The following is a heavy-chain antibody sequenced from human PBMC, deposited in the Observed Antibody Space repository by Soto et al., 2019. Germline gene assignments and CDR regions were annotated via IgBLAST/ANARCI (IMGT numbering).Heavy chain of an antibody. V-gene: IGHV3-23*01. J-gene: IGHJ4*02. CDR3: AKTVLATNLEDY. D-gene: IGHD4-4*01. CDR1: GFNFNNHV. CDR2: ISNSDDVG. Sequence: PGGSLRLSCSGSGFNFNNHVINWVRQAPGKGLEWVASISNSDDVGFYADSVRGRFSVTRDRSSSTLYLQMDYVQVEDTAIYYCAKTVLATNLEDYWGQGTLVTVSS.